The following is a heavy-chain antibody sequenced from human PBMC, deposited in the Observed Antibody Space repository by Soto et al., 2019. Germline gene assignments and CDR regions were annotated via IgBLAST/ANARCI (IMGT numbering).Heavy chain of an antibody. D-gene: IGHD3-3*01. CDR1: GGTFSGFY. V-gene: IGHV4-34*08. CDR3: ALARSFNSRRFDT. CDR2: INQSGAT. Sequence: LPETLSLTCAVSGGTFSGFYWTGIRQPPGKGLEWIGEINQSGATNYNPSLKSRVTISVESSKNQFSLELTSVTAADTAVYFCALARSFNSRRFDTWGKGTLVTVSS. J-gene: IGHJ5*02.